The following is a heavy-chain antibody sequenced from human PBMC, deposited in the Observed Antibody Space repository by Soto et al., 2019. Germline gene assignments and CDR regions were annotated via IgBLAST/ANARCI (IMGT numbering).Heavy chain of an antibody. Sequence: ASVKVSCKASGYTFTGYYMHWVRQAPGQGLEWMGWINPNSGGTNYAQKFQGRVTMTRDTSISTAYMELSRLRSDDTAVYYCARDRWSGGSCYHYYYGMDVWGQGTTVTVSS. J-gene: IGHJ6*02. CDR2: INPNSGGT. CDR3: ARDRWSGGSCYHYYYGMDV. V-gene: IGHV1-2*02. D-gene: IGHD2-15*01. CDR1: GYTFTGYY.